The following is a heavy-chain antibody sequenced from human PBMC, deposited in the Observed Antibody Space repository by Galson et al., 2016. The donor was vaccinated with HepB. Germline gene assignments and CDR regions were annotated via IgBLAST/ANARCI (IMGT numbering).Heavy chain of an antibody. J-gene: IGHJ4*02. CDR2: ICDYGST. D-gene: IGHD6-6*01. CDR3: ARRDYSSSTFDS. V-gene: IGHV4-59*13. Sequence: SETLSLTCTVSGGSISNYCWTWIRQPLGKGLEWIGYICDYGSTNYNPSLMSRVTISLDTSKSRFSLNLSSVTAADTAVYYCARRDYSSSTFDSWGQGTLVTGSS. CDR1: GGSISNYC.